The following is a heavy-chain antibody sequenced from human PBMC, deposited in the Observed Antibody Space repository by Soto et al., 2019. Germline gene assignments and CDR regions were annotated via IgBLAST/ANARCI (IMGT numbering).Heavy chain of an antibody. J-gene: IGHJ5*02. CDR1: GFIFESFG. V-gene: IGHV3-23*01. CDR2: ISGSGFKK. CDR3: AKDQGVELVPLATVDWFDP. D-gene: IGHD1-26*01. Sequence: GGSLRLSCAASGFIFESFGRGWVRQAPGKGLEWISSISGSGFKKYYADSVEGRFTISRDNSKSTVYLELNNLSAEDTAVYHCAKDQGVELVPLATVDWFDPWGQGSVVTVSS.